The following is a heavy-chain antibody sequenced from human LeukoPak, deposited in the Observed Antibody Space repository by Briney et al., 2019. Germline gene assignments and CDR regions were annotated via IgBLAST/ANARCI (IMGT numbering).Heavy chain of an antibody. CDR3: ARERDHDSSGYYVFGY. J-gene: IGHJ4*02. Sequence: GGSLRLSCAASGFTFSSYGMHGVRQAPGKGLEWVAVIWYDGSNKYYADSVKGRFTISRDNSKNTLYLQMNSLRAEDTAVYYCARERDHDSSGYYVFGYWGQGTLVTVSS. CDR2: IWYDGSNK. CDR1: GFTFSSYG. D-gene: IGHD3-22*01. V-gene: IGHV3-33*08.